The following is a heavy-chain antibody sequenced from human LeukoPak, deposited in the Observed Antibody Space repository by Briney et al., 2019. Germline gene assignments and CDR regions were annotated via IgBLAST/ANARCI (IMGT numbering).Heavy chain of an antibody. Sequence: PGGSLRLSCAASGFXFSSYWMHWVRQAPGKGLVWVSRINSDGSSTNYAGSVKGRFTISRDNAENTLYLQMNSLRAEDTAVYYCARLGDYYNAHWFDPWGQGTLVTVSS. V-gene: IGHV3-74*01. J-gene: IGHJ5*02. CDR2: INSDGSST. CDR3: ARLGDYYNAHWFDP. D-gene: IGHD1-26*01. CDR1: GFXFSSYW.